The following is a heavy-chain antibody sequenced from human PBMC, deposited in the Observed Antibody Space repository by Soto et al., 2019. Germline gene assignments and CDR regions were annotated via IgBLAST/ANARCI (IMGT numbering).Heavy chain of an antibody. Sequence: QLQESGPGLVKPSQTLSLTCTVTGGSMTSGDQYWTWIRHRPGEGLEWLGYINHRGSLYYNPSLKSRVSMSVDTSKNQFSLNLSSVTAADTAVYYCARELPQRQGRNMDVWGQGTTVTVSS. V-gene: IGHV4-31*03. CDR1: GGSMTSGDQY. CDR3: ARELPQRQGRNMDV. J-gene: IGHJ6*02. CDR2: INHRGSL. D-gene: IGHD1-1*01.